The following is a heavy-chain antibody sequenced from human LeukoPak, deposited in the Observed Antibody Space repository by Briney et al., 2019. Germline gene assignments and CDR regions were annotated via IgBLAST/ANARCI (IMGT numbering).Heavy chain of an antibody. V-gene: IGHV4-59*01. J-gene: IGHJ4*02. CDR2: IYYSGST. D-gene: IGHD6-6*01. Sequence: SETLSLTCTVSGGSISSYYWSWLRQPPGKGLEWIGYIYYSGSTNYNPSLKSRVTISVDTSKNQFSLKLSSVTAADTAVYYCARVPPYSSSTWSPDYWGQGTLVTVSS. CDR1: GGSISSYY. CDR3: ARVPPYSSSTWSPDY.